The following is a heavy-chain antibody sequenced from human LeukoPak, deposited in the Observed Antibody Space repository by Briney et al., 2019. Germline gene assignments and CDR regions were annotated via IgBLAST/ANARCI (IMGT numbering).Heavy chain of an antibody. Sequence: GRSLRLSCAASGFTFSSYGMHWVRQAPGKGLEWVAVISYDGSNKYYADSVKGRFTISRDNSKNTLYLQMKSLRAEDTAVYYCAKMDDYGDYWGQGTLVTVSS. CDR3: AKMDDYGDY. J-gene: IGHJ4*02. V-gene: IGHV3-30*18. CDR2: ISYDGSNK. D-gene: IGHD2-2*03. CDR1: GFTFSSYG.